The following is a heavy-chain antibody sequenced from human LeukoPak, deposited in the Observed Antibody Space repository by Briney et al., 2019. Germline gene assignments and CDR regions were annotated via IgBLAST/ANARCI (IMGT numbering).Heavy chain of an antibody. CDR2: INHSGST. J-gene: IGHJ2*01. CDR1: GGSFSGYY. CDR3: ARRGRLRYFDWSYWYFDL. V-gene: IGHV4-34*01. Sequence: PSGTLSLTCAVYGGSFSGYYWSWIRQPPGKGLEWIGEINHSGSTNYNPSLKSRVTISVDTSKNQFSLKLSSVTAADTAVYYCARRGRLRYFDWSYWYFDLWGRGTLVTVSS. D-gene: IGHD3-9*01.